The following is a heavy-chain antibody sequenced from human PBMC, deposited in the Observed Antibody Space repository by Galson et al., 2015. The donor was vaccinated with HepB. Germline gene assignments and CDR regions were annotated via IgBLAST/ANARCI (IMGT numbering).Heavy chain of an antibody. J-gene: IGHJ6*02. V-gene: IGHV3-53*01. CDR2: IYSGGST. Sequence: SLRLSCAASGFTVSSNYMSWVRQAPGEGLEWVSVIYSGGSTYYADSVKGRFTISRDNSKNTLYLQMNSLRAEDTAVYYCARVYDSSGYSQWYYYGMDVWGQGTTVTVSS. CDR3: ARVYDSSGYSQWYYYGMDV. CDR1: GFTVSSNY. D-gene: IGHD3-22*01.